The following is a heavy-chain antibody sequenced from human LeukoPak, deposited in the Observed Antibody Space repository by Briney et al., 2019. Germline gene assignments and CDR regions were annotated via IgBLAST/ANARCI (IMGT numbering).Heavy chain of an antibody. D-gene: IGHD3-22*01. V-gene: IGHV3-23*01. CDR3: AKRGAAIRVILVGFHKEAYYFDS. CDR2: ISDSGGRT. CDR1: GITLSNYG. J-gene: IGHJ4*02. Sequence: GGSLRLSCAVSGITLSNYGMSWGRQGPGKGLEWVAGISDSGGRTNYADSVKGRFTISRDNPKNTLYLQMNSLRAEDTAVYFCAKRGAAIRVILVGFHKEAYYFDSWGQGALVTVSS.